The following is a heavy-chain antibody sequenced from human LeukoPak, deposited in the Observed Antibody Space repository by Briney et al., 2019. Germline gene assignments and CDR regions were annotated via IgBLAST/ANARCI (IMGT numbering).Heavy chain of an antibody. CDR3: TTFPVLLWFGELLRGGDFDY. CDR1: GFTFRSYG. CDR2: IKSKTDGGTT. D-gene: IGHD3-10*01. J-gene: IGHJ4*02. Sequence: GGSLRLSCAASGFTFRSYGMHWVRQAPGKGLEWVGRIKSKTDGGTTDYAAPVKGRFTISRDDSKNTLYLQMNSLKTEDTAVYYCTTFPVLLWFGELLRGGDFDYWGQGTLVTVSS. V-gene: IGHV3-15*01.